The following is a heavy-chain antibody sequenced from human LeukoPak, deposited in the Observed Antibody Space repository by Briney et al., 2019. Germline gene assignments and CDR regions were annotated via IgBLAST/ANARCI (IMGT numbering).Heavy chain of an antibody. J-gene: IGHJ6*02. V-gene: IGHV3-7*01. CDR2: IRQDGYEK. CDR1: GFTFNRHW. Sequence: GGSLRLSCAVYGFTFNRHWMSWVRQAPGKGLEWVASIRQDGYEKNYVESVKGRFNISRDNAGNSVSLQMDSLRAEDTTMYYCARGVVVGTITFDVGTNYYYGMDVWGQGTTVTVSS. CDR3: ARGVVVGTITFDVGTNYYYGMDV. D-gene: IGHD1-26*01.